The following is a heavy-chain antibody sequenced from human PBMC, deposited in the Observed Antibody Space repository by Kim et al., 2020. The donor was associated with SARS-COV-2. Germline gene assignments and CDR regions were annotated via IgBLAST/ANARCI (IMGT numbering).Heavy chain of an antibody. CDR3: ARGDYYGSGSYSPIDY. CDR2: INHSGST. CDR1: GGSFSGYY. Sequence: SETLSLTCAVYGGSFSGYYWSWIRQPPGKGLEWIGEINHSGSTNYNPSLKSRVTISVDTSKNQFSLKLSSVTAADTAVYYCARGDYYGSGSYSPIDYWG. V-gene: IGHV4-34*01. D-gene: IGHD3-10*01. J-gene: IGHJ4*01.